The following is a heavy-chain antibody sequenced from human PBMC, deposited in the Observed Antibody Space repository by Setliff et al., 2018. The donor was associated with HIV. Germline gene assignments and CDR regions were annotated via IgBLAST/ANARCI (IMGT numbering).Heavy chain of an antibody. Sequence: ASVKVSCKASGYTFVSYDINWVRQATGQGLEWMGWMDPNNGNTGYSQKFQGRVTMTRNTSISTAYMELSSLRSEDTAVYYCARFLDHDYGDYRTYYFDFWGQGTLVTVSS. J-gene: IGHJ4*02. D-gene: IGHD4-17*01. CDR1: GYTFVSYD. CDR3: ARFLDHDYGDYRTYYFDF. V-gene: IGHV1-8*02. CDR2: MDPNNGNT.